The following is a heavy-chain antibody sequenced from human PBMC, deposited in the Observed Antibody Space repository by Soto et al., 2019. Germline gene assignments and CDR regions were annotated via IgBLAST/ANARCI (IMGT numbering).Heavy chain of an antibody. J-gene: IGHJ4*02. CDR1: GYTFTDYY. CDR3: ARDAQIGHGYSAYHTY. D-gene: IGHD5-12*01. V-gene: IGHV1-46*01. CDR2: INPSGAST. Sequence: ASVKVSCKASGYTFTDYYLYWVRQAPGQGLEWVGLINPSGASTTYAQKFQGRVTMTRDTSTSTVYMELNSLRSEDTAVYFCARDAQIGHGYSAYHTYWGQGTLVTVSS.